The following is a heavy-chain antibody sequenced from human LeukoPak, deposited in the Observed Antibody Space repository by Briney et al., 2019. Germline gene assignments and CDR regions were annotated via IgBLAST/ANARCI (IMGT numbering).Heavy chain of an antibody. J-gene: IGHJ4*02. V-gene: IGHV4-59*01. CDR1: GGSISSYY. D-gene: IGHD6-19*01. CDR3: ASSGWYGPVDY. CDR2: IYYTGST. Sequence: SETLSLTCTVSGGSISSYYWSWIRQPPGKGLEWIGYIYYTGSTNYNPSLKSRVTISVDASKNQFSLKLSSVTAADTAVYYCASSGWYGPVDYWGQGTLVTVSS.